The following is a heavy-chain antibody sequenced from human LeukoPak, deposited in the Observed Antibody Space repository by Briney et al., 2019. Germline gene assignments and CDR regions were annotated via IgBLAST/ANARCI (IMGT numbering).Heavy chain of an antibody. D-gene: IGHD2-15*01. CDR2: IYTSGST. J-gene: IGHJ2*01. CDR1: GGSIGSGSYY. V-gene: IGHV4-61*02. CDR3: ARGDRSAWYFDL. Sequence: SQTLSLTCTVSGGSIGSGSYYWSWIRQPAGKGLEWIGRIYTSGSTNYNPSLKSRVTISVDTSKNQFSLKLSSVTAADTAVYYCARGDRSAWYFDLWGRGTLVTVSS.